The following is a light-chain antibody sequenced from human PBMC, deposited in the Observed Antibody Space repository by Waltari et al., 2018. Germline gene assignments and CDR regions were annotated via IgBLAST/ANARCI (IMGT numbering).Light chain of an antibody. CDR3: QQYYSTCQ. CDR1: QSVLHSSNNKNY. CDR2: WAS. J-gene: IGKJ1*01. V-gene: IGKV4-1*01. Sequence: DIVMTQSPDSLAVSLGERATTNCKSSQSVLHSSNNKNYLAWYQQKPGQPPKRPIYWASTRESGVPDRFSGSGSGTDFTLTISSLQAEDVAVYYCQQYYSTCQFGQGTKVEIK.